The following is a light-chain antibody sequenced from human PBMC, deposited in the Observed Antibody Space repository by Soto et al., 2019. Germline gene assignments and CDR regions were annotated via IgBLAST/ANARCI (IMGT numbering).Light chain of an antibody. Sequence: DIVMTQSPDSLAVSLGERATINCKSSQSVLYSSNNKNYLAWYQQKPGQPPKLLIYWASTRESGVPDRFSGSGSGTDFPLTLSSLQAEDVAVYYCQQYYSTPPTFGQGTKLEIK. CDR2: WAS. CDR1: QSVLYSSNNKNY. CDR3: QQYYSTPPT. V-gene: IGKV4-1*01. J-gene: IGKJ2*01.